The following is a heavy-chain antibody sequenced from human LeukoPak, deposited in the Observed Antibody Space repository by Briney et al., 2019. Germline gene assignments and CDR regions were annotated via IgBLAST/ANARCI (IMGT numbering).Heavy chain of an antibody. Sequence: GWALRLSCAASGFTFSSYAMSWVRQAPGKGLEWVSAISGSGGSTYYADSVKGRFTISRDNSKNTLYLQMNSLRAEDTAVYYCGSICSSTSCYKYGMDVWGQGTTVTVSS. CDR3: GSICSSTSCYKYGMDV. V-gene: IGHV3-23*01. D-gene: IGHD2-2*02. CDR2: ISGSGGST. J-gene: IGHJ6*02. CDR1: GFTFSSYA.